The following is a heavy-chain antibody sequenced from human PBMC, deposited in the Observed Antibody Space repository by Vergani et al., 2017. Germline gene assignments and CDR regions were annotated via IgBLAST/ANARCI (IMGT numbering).Heavy chain of an antibody. CDR3: ARALGYGSGGSCYVDYYYYGMDV. V-gene: IGHV1-69*01. J-gene: IGHJ6*02. Sequence: QVQLVQSGAEVKKPGSSVKVSCKASGGTFSSYAISWVRQAPGQGLEWMGGIIPIFGTANYAQKFQGRVTITADESTSTAYMELSSLRSEDTAVYYCARALGYGSGGSCYVDYYYYGMDVWGQGTTVTVSS. CDR2: IIPIFGTA. D-gene: IGHD2-15*01. CDR1: GGTFSSYA.